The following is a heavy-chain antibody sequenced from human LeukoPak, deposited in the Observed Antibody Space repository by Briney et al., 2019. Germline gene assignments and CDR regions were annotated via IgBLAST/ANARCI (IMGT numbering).Heavy chain of an antibody. CDR1: GASISAYH. CDR2: IYYSGTA. J-gene: IGHJ6*03. CDR3: ARDQYYYYYYYMDV. Sequence: SETLSLTCTVSGASISAYHWSWIRQPPGKGLEWMGYIYYSGTANYNPSLESRVTISIDTSKNQFSLKLSSVTAADTAVYYCARDQYYYYYYYMDVWGRGTTVTVSS. V-gene: IGHV4-59*12.